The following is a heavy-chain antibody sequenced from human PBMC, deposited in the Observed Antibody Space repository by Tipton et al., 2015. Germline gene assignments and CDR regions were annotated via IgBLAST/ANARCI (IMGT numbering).Heavy chain of an antibody. V-gene: IGHV3-74*01. J-gene: IGHJ6*02. CDR2: INGDDTST. D-gene: IGHD2-21*01. CDR3: AKSLVSGDHQANPYYGMDV. Sequence: SLRLSCAASGFMFSTYWMHWVRQAPGKGLVWVSRINGDDTSTSYADSVKGRFTISRDNAKSTVYLQMNSLRPDDTAVYYCAKSLVSGDHQANPYYGMDVWGQGTTVTVSS. CDR1: GFMFSTYW.